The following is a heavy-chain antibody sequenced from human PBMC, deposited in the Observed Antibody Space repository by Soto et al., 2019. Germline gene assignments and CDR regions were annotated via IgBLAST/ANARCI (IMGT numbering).Heavy chain of an antibody. CDR2: IYYSGST. D-gene: IGHD3-16*01. J-gene: IGHJ6*02. Sequence: PSETLSLTCTVSGGSISSGDYYWRWIRQPPGKGLEWIGYIYYSGSTYYNPSLKSRVTISVDTSKNQFSLKLSSVTAADTAVYYCARVGGARQYRYYYYYGMDVWGQGTTVTVSS. CDR3: ARVGGARQYRYYYYYGMDV. V-gene: IGHV4-30-4*01. CDR1: GGSISSGDYY.